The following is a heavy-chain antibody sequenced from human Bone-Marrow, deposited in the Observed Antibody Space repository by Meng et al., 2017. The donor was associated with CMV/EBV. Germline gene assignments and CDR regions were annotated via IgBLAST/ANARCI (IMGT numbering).Heavy chain of an antibody. CDR3: ARDLMLDQLLSGYYYYDMDF. CDR2: IKQDGSEK. CDR1: GFTFSSYW. V-gene: IGHV3-7*01. Sequence: GESLKISCAASGFTFSSYWMSWVRQAPGKGLEWVANIKQDGSEKYYVDSVKGRFTISRDNAKNSLYLQMNSLRAEDTAVYYCARDLMLDQLLSGYYYYDMDFWGQGNTVHGAS. J-gene: IGHJ6*01. D-gene: IGHD2-2*01.